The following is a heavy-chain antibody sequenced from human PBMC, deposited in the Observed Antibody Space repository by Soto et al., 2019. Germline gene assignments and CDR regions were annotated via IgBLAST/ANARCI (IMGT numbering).Heavy chain of an antibody. Sequence: EVQLVESGGGLVQPGGSLRLSCAASGFTFSSYAMHWVRQAPGQGLEYVSVISSTGGSTHYANSVKGRFTISRDNSKNTLYLQMGSLRAEDMAVYYCARDGLRQYAFDIWGQGTMVTVSS. CDR1: GFTFSSYA. J-gene: IGHJ3*02. V-gene: IGHV3-64*01. CDR2: ISSTGGST. CDR3: ARDGLRQYAFDI. D-gene: IGHD4-17*01.